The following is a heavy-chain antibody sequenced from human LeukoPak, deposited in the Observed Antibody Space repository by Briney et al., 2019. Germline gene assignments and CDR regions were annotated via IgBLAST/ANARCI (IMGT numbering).Heavy chain of an antibody. Sequence: SETLSLTCTVSGGSISSSSYYWGWIRQPPGKGLEWIGSIYYSGSTYYNPSLKSRVTISVDTSKNQFPLKLSSVTAADTAVYYCARGVCSGGSCYRTRYYYYYMDVWGKGTTVTVSS. CDR3: ARGVCSGGSCYRTRYYYYYMDV. CDR1: GGSISSSSYY. J-gene: IGHJ6*03. V-gene: IGHV4-39*06. D-gene: IGHD2-15*01. CDR2: IYYSGST.